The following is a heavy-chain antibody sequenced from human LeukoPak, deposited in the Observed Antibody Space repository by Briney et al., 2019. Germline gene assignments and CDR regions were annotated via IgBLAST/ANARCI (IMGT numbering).Heavy chain of an antibody. CDR2: VSGSGGSA. D-gene: IGHD5-12*01. Sequence: PGGSRRLSCAASGFTFSSYAMSWVRQAPGKGLEWVSAVSGSGGSAYQADSVKGRFTISRDNSKDTLYLQMNSLRAEDTAVYYCAKGYSGYDLSFDYWGQGTLVTVSS. V-gene: IGHV3-23*01. CDR3: AKGYSGYDLSFDY. J-gene: IGHJ4*02. CDR1: GFTFSSYA.